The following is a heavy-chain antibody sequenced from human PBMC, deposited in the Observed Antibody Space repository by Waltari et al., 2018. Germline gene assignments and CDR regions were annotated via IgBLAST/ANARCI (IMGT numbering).Heavy chain of an antibody. Sequence: QLQLKESGPGLLRPSETLSLNCSVSGGSISSGDTYWGWIRQSPGKGLEWIGSIYYSGTTYYNPSLKSRATRSADPSKNLFSLTLASVTATDTAVYYCARYVWSSAWPNRPDWFDPWGQGAVVAVSS. CDR1: GGSISSGDTY. J-gene: IGHJ5*02. V-gene: IGHV4-39*07. CDR2: IYYSGTT. CDR3: ARYVWSSAWPNRPDWFDP. D-gene: IGHD3-3*01.